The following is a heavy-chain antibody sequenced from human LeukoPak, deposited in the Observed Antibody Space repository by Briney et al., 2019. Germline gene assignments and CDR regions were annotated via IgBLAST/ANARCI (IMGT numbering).Heavy chain of an antibody. CDR2: INPSGGST. CDR1: GYTFTSYY. D-gene: IGHD3-22*01. CDR3: ASTNYYDSSGYYYVDDY. J-gene: IGHJ4*02. V-gene: IGHV1-46*01. Sequence: ASVKVSCKASGYTFTSYYMHWVRQAPGQGLEWMGIINPSGGSTSYAQKFQGRVTMTRDMSTSTVYMELSSLRSEDTAVYYCASTNYYDSSGYYYVDDYWGQGTLVTVSS.